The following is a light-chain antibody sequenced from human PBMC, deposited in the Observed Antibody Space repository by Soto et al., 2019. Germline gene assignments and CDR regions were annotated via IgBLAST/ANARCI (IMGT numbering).Light chain of an antibody. Sequence: EIVMTQSPATLSVSPFEIATLSCRAGQNIHTNLAWYQQKPGQAPRLLIYDASNRATGIPARFSGSGSGTDFTLTISSLAPEDFAVYYCQQRGNWPITFGQGTRLEIK. V-gene: IGKV3-11*01. CDR3: QQRGNWPIT. CDR1: QNIHTN. CDR2: DAS. J-gene: IGKJ5*01.